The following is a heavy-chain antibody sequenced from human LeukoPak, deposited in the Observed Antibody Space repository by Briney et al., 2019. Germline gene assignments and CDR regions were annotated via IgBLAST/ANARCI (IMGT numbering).Heavy chain of an antibody. CDR1: GDSISSYY. CDR2: IYYSGST. Sequence: PSETLSLTCTVSGDSISSYYWSWIRQPPGKGLEWIGYIYYSGSTNYNPSLKSRVTISVDTSKNQFSLKLSSVTAADTAVYYRARLGPAMVRGVITPGWFDPWGQGTLVTVSS. J-gene: IGHJ5*02. V-gene: IGHV4-59*08. CDR3: ARLGPAMVRGVITPGWFDP. D-gene: IGHD3-10*01.